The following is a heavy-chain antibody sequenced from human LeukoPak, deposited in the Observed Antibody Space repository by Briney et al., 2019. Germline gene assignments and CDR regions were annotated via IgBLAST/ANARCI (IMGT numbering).Heavy chain of an antibody. D-gene: IGHD1-7*01. Sequence: TSETLSLTCTVSGGSIRGYHWSWTRQPPGKGLEYIGHLYYSGSPYYNPSLKSRVTISVDTSKNQFSLKLSSVTAADTAVYYCARVESYNWNYTRYYYYYYMDVWGKGTTVTVSS. CDR3: ARVESYNWNYTRYYYYYYMDV. CDR2: LYYSGSP. CDR1: GGSIRGYH. V-gene: IGHV4-59*08. J-gene: IGHJ6*03.